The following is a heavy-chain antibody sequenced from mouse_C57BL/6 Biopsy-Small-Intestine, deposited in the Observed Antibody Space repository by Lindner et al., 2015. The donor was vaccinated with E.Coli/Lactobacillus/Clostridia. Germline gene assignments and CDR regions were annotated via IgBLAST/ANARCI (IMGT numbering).Heavy chain of an antibody. J-gene: IGHJ2*01. V-gene: IGHV1-14*01. D-gene: IGHD2-2*01. Sequence: ERVKPGASVKMSCKASGNTFTNFVLHWMKQKPGQGLEWIGYINPYNDGTKYNEKFKGKATLTSDKSSSTAYMELSSLTSEDSAVYYCARRGLPLFDYWGQGTTLTVSS. CDR3: ARRGLPLFDY. CDR2: INPYNDGT. CDR1: GNTFTNFV.